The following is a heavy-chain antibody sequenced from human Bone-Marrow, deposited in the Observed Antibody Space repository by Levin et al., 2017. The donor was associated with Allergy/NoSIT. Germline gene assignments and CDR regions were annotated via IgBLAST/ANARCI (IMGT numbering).Heavy chain of an antibody. V-gene: IGHV4-59*01. CDR2: IYYSGST. CDR3: ARANCSSTSCYGGAFDI. CDR1: GGSISSYY. D-gene: IGHD2-2*01. J-gene: IGHJ3*02. Sequence: SQTLSLTCTVSGGSISSYYWSWIRQPPGKGLEWIGYIYYSGSTNYNPSLKSRVTISVDTSKNQFSLKLSSVTAADTAVYYCARANCSSTSCYGGAFDIWGQGTMVTVSS.